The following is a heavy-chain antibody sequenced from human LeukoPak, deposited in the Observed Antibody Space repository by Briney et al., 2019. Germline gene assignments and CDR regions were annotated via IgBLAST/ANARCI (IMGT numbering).Heavy chain of an antibody. CDR3: AKDEDIAAGVSYFDY. CDR1: GFTFSSYA. Sequence: SGGSLRLSCAASGFTFSSYAMSWVRQAPGKGLEWVSGISGSGGRTYYADSVKGRFTISRDNSKNTLFLQMNSLRAEDTAVYYCAKDEDIAAGVSYFDYWGQGTLVTVSS. J-gene: IGHJ4*02. V-gene: IGHV3-23*01. CDR2: ISGSGGRT. D-gene: IGHD6-13*01.